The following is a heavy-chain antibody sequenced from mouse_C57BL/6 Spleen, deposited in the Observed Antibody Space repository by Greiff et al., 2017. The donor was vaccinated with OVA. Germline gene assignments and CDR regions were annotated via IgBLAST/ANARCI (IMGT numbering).Heavy chain of an antibody. CDR1: GFTFSDYG. D-gene: IGHD1-1*01. V-gene: IGHV5-17*01. CDR2: ISSGSSTI. CDR3: AGNYYGFDY. J-gene: IGHJ2*01. Sequence: EVKVVESGGGLVKPGGSLKLSCAASGFTFSDYGMHWVRQAPEKGLEWVAYISSGSSTIYYGDTVKGRCTISRDNAKNTLFLQMTSVRSEDAAVYYSAGNYYGFDYWGQGTTLTVAS.